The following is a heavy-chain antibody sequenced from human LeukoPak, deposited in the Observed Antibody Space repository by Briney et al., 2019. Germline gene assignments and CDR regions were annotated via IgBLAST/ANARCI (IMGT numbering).Heavy chain of an antibody. D-gene: IGHD6-19*01. Sequence: SQTLSLTCAISGDSVSSNSAAWNWIRQSPSRGLEWLGRTYYRSKRYNDYAVSVKSRITINPDTSKNQFSLQLNSVTPEDTAVYYCARSPGIAVAGRVLWYFQHWGQGTLVTVSS. V-gene: IGHV6-1*01. CDR3: ARSPGIAVAGRVLWYFQH. J-gene: IGHJ1*01. CDR2: TYYRSKRYN. CDR1: GDSVSSNSAA.